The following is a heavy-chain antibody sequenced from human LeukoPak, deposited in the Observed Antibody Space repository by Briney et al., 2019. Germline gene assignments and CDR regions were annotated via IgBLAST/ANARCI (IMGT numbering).Heavy chain of an antibody. CDR1: GDSMRSGSHY. J-gene: IGHJ4*02. V-gene: IGHV4-61*02. D-gene: IGHD6-19*01. CDR3: ARDHIAVAGNFDY. CDR2: IYSSGST. Sequence: SETLSLTCTVSGDSMRSGSHYWSWIRQPAGKGLEWIGRIYSSGSTNYNPSLKSRVTISVDTSKNQFSLKLSSVTAADTAVYYCARDHIAVAGNFDYWGQGTLVTVSS.